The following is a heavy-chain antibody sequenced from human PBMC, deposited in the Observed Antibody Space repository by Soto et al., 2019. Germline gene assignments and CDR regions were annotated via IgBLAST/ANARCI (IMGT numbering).Heavy chain of an antibody. CDR2: INPSGGST. CDR3: ARAYGDDFPFSTYFDY. Sequence: ASVKVSCKASGYTLTSYYMRWVRQAPGQGLEWMGIINPSGGSTSYAQKFQGRVTMTRDTSTSTVYMELSSLRSEDTAVYYCARAYGDDFPFSTYFDYWGQGTLVTVSS. D-gene: IGHD4-17*01. V-gene: IGHV1-46*03. CDR1: GYTLTSYY. J-gene: IGHJ4*02.